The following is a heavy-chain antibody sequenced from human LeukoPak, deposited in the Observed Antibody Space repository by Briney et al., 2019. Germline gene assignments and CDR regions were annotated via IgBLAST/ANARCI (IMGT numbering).Heavy chain of an antibody. D-gene: IGHD5-18*01. CDR1: GFTFGDYV. Sequence: GSLRLSCTASGFTFGDYVMSWVRQPPGKGLEWIGEINHSGSTNYNPSLKSRVTISVDTSKNQFSLKLSSVTAADTAVYYCARSGYSYGYYYYYYYMDVWGKGTTVTVSS. J-gene: IGHJ6*03. CDR3: ARSGYSYGYYYYYYYMDV. V-gene: IGHV4-34*01. CDR2: INHSGST.